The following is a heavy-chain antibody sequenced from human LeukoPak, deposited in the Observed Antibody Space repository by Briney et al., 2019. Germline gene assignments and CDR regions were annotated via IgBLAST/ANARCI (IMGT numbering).Heavy chain of an antibody. J-gene: IGHJ6*03. CDR1: GFTFSSYG. D-gene: IGHD3-3*01. V-gene: IGHV3-30*18. CDR3: AKQSIYDFWSGYSDYYMDV. CDR2: ISYDGSNK. Sequence: PGGSLRLSCAASGFTFSSYGMHWVRQAPGKGLEWVAVISYDGSNKYYADSVKGRFTISRDNSKNTLYLQMNSLRAEDTAVYYCAKQSIYDFWSGYSDYYMDVWGKGTTVTVSS.